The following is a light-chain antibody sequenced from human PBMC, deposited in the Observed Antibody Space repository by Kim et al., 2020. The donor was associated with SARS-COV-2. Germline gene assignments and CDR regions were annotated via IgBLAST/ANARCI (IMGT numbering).Light chain of an antibody. CDR3: QSYDSSLSWV. CDR2: GNS. Sequence: GQRVTISCTGSSSNIGAGYDVHWYQQLPGTAPKLLIYGNSKRPSGVPDRFSGSKSGTSASLAITGLQAEDEADYYCQSYDSSLSWVFGGGTQLTVL. CDR1: SSNIGAGYD. J-gene: IGLJ3*02. V-gene: IGLV1-40*01.